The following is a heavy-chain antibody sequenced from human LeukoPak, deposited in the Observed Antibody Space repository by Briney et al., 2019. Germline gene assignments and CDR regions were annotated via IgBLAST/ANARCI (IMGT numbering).Heavy chain of an antibody. Sequence: PGGSLRLSCTASGFIFDTHTLTWVRQAPGKGLEWVASISGSGDSTNYGDSVKGRFTIPRGNFKRTVHLEMSNLRADDTAMYYCVRRAAVRGMDFWGLGTTVIVSS. CDR3: VRRAAVRGMDF. V-gene: IGHV3-23*01. D-gene: IGHD1-14*01. CDR2: ISGSGDST. J-gene: IGHJ6*02. CDR1: GFIFDTHT.